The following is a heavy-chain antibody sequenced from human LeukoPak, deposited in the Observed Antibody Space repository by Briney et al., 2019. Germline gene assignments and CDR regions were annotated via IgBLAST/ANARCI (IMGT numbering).Heavy chain of an antibody. CDR2: ISYDGRSK. CDR1: GFTFSSYA. V-gene: IGHV3-30*04. D-gene: IGHD6-19*01. CDR3: ARGTGYSRGLDWFDA. J-gene: IGHJ5*02. Sequence: GGSLRLSCAASGFTFSSYAMLWVRPAQGKGLKGGAIISYDGRSKYYTDSVKGRFTISKDNSKSTLYLQMISLKIEDTAVYYCARGTGYSRGLDWFDAWGQGTLVTVSS.